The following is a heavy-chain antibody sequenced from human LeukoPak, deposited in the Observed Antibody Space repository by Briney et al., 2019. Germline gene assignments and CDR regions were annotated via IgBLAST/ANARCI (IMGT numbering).Heavy chain of an antibody. CDR2: IYSGGST. Sequence: GGSLRLSCAASGLSVSRNYMSWVRQAPGKGLEWVSVIYSGGSTYYADSVKGRFTISRDNSKNTLYLQMNSLRAEDTAVYYCARGKFGDYGGKKIDYWGQGTLVTVSS. D-gene: IGHD4-23*01. CDR3: ARGKFGDYGGKKIDY. CDR1: GLSVSRNY. J-gene: IGHJ4*02. V-gene: IGHV3-66*01.